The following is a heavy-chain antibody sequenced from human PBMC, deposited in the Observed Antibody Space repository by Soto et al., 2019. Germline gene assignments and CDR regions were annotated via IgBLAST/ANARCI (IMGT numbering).Heavy chain of an antibody. J-gene: IGHJ4*02. V-gene: IGHV2-5*02. CDR2: IYWDDDK. CDR1: GFSLTTSGVG. D-gene: IGHD3-3*01. Sequence: QITLKESGPPVVKPTETLTLTCTFSGFSLTTSGVGVGWARQSPGKAPEWLALIYWDDDKRYSTSLNSRLIITKDTSKNQVVLTMANVDPADTATYYCAHRVLRTVFGLVTTTAIYFDFWGPGTPVVVSS. CDR3: AHRVLRTVFGLVTTTAIYFDF.